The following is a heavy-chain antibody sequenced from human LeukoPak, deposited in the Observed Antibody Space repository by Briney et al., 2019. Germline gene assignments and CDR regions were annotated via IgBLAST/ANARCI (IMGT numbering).Heavy chain of an antibody. CDR1: GGSISSGGYS. D-gene: IGHD2-2*01. CDR3: ARGEVVPAAIYWFDP. Sequence: SETLSLTCAVSGGSISSGGYSWSWIRQPPGKGLEWIGYIYHSGSTYYNPSLKSRVTISVDTSKNQFSLKLSSVTAADTAVYYCARGEVVPAAIYWFDPWGQGTLVTVSS. CDR2: IYHSGST. V-gene: IGHV4-30-2*01. J-gene: IGHJ5*02.